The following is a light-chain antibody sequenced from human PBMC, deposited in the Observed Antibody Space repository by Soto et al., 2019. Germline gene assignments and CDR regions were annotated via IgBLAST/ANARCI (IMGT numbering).Light chain of an antibody. Sequence: QSVLTQPPSVSAAPGQEVTISCSGITSNIGDNYVSWYQRLPGTAPKLLIYDNNERPSGIPDRFSGSKSGTSATLGITGLQTGDEGDYYCGTWDNRLSDVVFGGGTKLTVL. CDR2: DNN. CDR1: TSNIGDNY. CDR3: GTWDNRLSDVV. J-gene: IGLJ2*01. V-gene: IGLV1-51*01.